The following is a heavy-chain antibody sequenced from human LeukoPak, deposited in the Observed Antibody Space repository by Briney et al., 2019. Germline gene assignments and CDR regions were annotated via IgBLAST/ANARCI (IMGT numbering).Heavy chain of an antibody. V-gene: IGHV3-48*01. J-gene: IGHJ4*02. CDR1: GFTFSSYS. CDR3: AREDSSGEFDY. CDR2: ISSSSSTI. Sequence: GGSLRLSCAASGFTFSSYSMNWVRQAPGKGVEWVSYISSSSSTIYYADSVKGRFTISRDNAKNSLYLQMNSLRAEDTAVYYCAREDSSGEFDYWGQGTLVTVSS. D-gene: IGHD6-19*01.